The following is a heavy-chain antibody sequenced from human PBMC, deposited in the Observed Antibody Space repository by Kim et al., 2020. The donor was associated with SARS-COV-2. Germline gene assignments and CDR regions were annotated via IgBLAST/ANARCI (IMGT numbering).Heavy chain of an antibody. J-gene: IGHJ4*02. CDR3: ARGLHRLGYTDY. CDR2: INHSGST. D-gene: IGHD1-1*01. Sequence: SETLSLTCAVHGGSFSGYYWSWIRQPPGKGLEWIGEINHSGSTNYNPSLKSRVTISVDTSKNQFSLKLSSVTAADTAVYYCARGLHRLGYTDYWGQGTLVTVSS. CDR1: GGSFSGYY. V-gene: IGHV4-34*01.